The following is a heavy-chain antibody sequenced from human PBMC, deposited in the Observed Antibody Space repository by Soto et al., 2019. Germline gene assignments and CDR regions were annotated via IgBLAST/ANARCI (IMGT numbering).Heavy chain of an antibody. D-gene: IGHD2-2*01. V-gene: IGHV1-18*04. CDR1: GYTFTSYG. CDR3: ARDSRRYCSSTSCFNFDY. Sequence: ASVKVSCKASGYTFTSYGISWVRQAPGQGLEWMGWISAYNGNTNYAQKLQGRVTMTTDTSTSTAYMELRSLRSDDTAVYYCARDSRRYCSSTSCFNFDYWGQGTLVTVSS. J-gene: IGHJ4*02. CDR2: ISAYNGNT.